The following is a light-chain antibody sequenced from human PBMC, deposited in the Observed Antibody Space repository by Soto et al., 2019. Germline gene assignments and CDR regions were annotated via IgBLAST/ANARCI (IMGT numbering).Light chain of an antibody. J-gene: IGLJ1*01. CDR2: GNT. CDR1: SSNTGAGYE. CDR3: QSYDTSLSASYV. Sequence: QAVVTQPPPVVGGPRGRGPTSSPWGSSNTGAGYEVHWYQHLPGKAPKLLIYGNTNRPSGVPDRFSGSKSGTSASLAITGLQAEDEADYYCQSYDTSLSASYVFGGGTKVTVL. V-gene: IGLV1-40*01.